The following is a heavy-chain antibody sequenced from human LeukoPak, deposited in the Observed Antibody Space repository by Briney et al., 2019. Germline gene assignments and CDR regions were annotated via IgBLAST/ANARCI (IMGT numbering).Heavy chain of an antibody. CDR3: ARVRGVGYCSGSSCPLYFDY. CDR2: IYHSGST. CDR1: GFTFNNYW. D-gene: IGHD2-15*01. J-gene: IGHJ4*02. V-gene: IGHV4-4*02. Sequence: GSLRLSCAASGFTFNNYWIHWVRQPPGKGLEWIGEIYHSGSTNYNPSLKSRVTISVDKSKNQFYLKLSSVTAADTAVYYCARVRGVGYCSGSSCPLYFDYWGQGTLVSVSS.